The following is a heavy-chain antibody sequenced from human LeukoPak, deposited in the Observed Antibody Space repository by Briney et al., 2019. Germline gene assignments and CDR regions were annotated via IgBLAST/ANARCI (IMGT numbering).Heavy chain of an antibody. D-gene: IGHD3-22*01. Sequence: GGSLRLSCAASGFKFSSYSMKWVRQAPGKGLEWVSFISSSSSYIYYADSLKGRFTISRDNAKNSLYLQMNSLRAEDTAVYYCAKSYYYDSSGYLVYWGQGTLVTVSS. CDR2: ISSSSSYI. V-gene: IGHV3-21*01. J-gene: IGHJ4*02. CDR3: AKSYYYDSSGYLVY. CDR1: GFKFSSYS.